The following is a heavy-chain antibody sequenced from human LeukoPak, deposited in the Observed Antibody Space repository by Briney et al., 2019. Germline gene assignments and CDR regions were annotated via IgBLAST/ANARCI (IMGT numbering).Heavy chain of an antibody. J-gene: IGHJ2*01. CDR3: ARAPIYWYFDL. Sequence: PGGSLRLSCAASGFTFSTYGMHWVRQAPGKGLEWVAFVRYDGNNKYYADSVKGRFTISRDNSKNTLYLQMNSLRAEDTAVYYCARAPIYWYFDLWGRGTLVTVSS. V-gene: IGHV3-30*02. CDR1: GFTFSTYG. CDR2: VRYDGNNK.